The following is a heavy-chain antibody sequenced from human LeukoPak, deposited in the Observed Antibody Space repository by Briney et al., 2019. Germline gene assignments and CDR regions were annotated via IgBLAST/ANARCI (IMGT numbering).Heavy chain of an antibody. Sequence: ASVNVSCKASGYTFTSYAMNWVRQAPGQGLEWMGWVNTNTGNPTYAQGFTGRFVFSLDTSVSTAYLQISSLKAEDTAVYYCARDLTMTVVAIGYWGQGTLVTVSS. V-gene: IGHV7-4-1*02. D-gene: IGHD3-22*01. J-gene: IGHJ4*02. CDR1: GYTFTSYA. CDR2: VNTNTGNP. CDR3: ARDLTMTVVAIGY.